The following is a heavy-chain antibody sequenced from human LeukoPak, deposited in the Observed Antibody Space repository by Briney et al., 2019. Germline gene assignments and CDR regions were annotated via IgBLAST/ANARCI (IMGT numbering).Heavy chain of an antibody. D-gene: IGHD3-16*02. V-gene: IGHV4-39*07. Sequence: SETLSLTCTVSGGSISSSGYYWGWIRQPPGKGLEWIGSIYYSGSTYYNPSLKSRVTISVDTSKNQFSLKLSSVTAADTAVYYCARGTDYDYVWGSYRTFDYWGQGTLVTVSS. CDR2: IYYSGST. J-gene: IGHJ4*02. CDR1: GGSISSSGYY. CDR3: ARGTDYDYVWGSYRTFDY.